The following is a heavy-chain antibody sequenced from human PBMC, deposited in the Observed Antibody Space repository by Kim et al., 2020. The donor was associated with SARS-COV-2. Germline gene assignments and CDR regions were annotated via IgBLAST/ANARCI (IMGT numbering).Heavy chain of an antibody. V-gene: IGHV3-53*01. CDR1: GFSVSSNY. Sequence: GGSLRLSCAASGFSVSSNYMSWVRQAPGKGLEWVSVIYSGGSTYYADSVKGRFTISRDNSKNRLYLQMNSLRAEDTAVYYCGRDGDSSCWYYYVMDVWGPGTTVTVSS. CDR3: GRDGDSSCWYYYVMDV. D-gene: IGHD6-19*01. CDR2: IYSGGST. J-gene: IGHJ6*02.